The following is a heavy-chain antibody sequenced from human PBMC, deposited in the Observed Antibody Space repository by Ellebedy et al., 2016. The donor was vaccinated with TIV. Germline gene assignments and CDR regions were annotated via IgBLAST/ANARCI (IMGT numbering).Heavy chain of an antibody. CDR3: ARGLVSGRALDY. CDR1: GGSFSDYY. V-gene: IGHV4-34*01. D-gene: IGHD2-15*01. Sequence: SETLSLTCAVYGGSFSDYYWTWIRQPPGKGLEWIGEINHSGSTNYNPSLKSRVSISVDTSKHQFSLRLTSVTAADTAIFYCARGLVSGRALDYWGQGTLVTVSS. J-gene: IGHJ4*02. CDR2: INHSGST.